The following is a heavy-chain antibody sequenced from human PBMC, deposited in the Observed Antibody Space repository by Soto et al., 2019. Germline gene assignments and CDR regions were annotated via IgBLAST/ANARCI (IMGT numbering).Heavy chain of an antibody. J-gene: IGHJ4*02. Sequence: TGESLKISCKDSGYNFTTYWIAWVRQMPGKGLEWMGIIYPGDSATRYSPSFKGQVTISADKSISAAYLHWNSLQASDSAMYYCAKRRNVVGAPFDSWGQGTLVTVSS. CDR1: GYNFTTYW. V-gene: IGHV5-51*01. D-gene: IGHD1-26*01. CDR2: IYPGDSAT. CDR3: AKRRNVVGAPFDS.